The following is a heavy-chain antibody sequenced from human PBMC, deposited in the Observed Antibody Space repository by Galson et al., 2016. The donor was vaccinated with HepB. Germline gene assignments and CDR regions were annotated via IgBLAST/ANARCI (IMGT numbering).Heavy chain of an antibody. D-gene: IGHD2-8*02. V-gene: IGHV3-23*01. CDR3: AKSVLGVTLLSYYYGMDV. CDR1: GFTFSSYA. CDR2: ISGRGGST. Sequence: SLRLSCAASGFTFSSYAMSWVRQAPGKGLEWVSGISGRGGSTYYADSVEGRFTISRDNSKNTLYLQMKSLRAEDTAVYYCAKSVLGVTLLSYYYGMDVWGQGTTVTVSS. J-gene: IGHJ6*02.